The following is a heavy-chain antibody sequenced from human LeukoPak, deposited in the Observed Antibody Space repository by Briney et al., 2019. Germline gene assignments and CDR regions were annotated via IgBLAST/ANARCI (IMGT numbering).Heavy chain of an antibody. V-gene: IGHV3-21*01. CDR3: ARDRTGYYDSSGYSN. Sequence: GGSLRLSCAASGFRFTNYWMSWVRQAPGKGLEWVSSISSSSSYIYYADSVKGRFTISRDNAKNSLYLQMNSLRAEDTAVYYCARDRTGYYDSSGYSNWGQGTLVTVSS. D-gene: IGHD3-22*01. CDR2: ISSSSSYI. J-gene: IGHJ4*02. CDR1: GFRFTNYW.